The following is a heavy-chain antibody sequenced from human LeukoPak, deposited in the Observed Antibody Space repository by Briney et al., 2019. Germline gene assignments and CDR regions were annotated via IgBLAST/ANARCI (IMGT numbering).Heavy chain of an antibody. CDR3: ARDPGITMIVVVTRFDY. CDR1: GYTFTSYG. D-gene: IGHD3-22*01. V-gene: IGHV1-18*01. CDR2: ISAYNGNT. J-gene: IGHJ4*02. Sequence: ASVKVSCKASGYTFTSYGISWVRQAPGQGLEWMGWISAYNGNTNYAQNLQGRVTMTTDTSTSTAYMELRSLRSDDTAVYYCARDPGITMIVVVTRFDYWGQGTLVTVSS.